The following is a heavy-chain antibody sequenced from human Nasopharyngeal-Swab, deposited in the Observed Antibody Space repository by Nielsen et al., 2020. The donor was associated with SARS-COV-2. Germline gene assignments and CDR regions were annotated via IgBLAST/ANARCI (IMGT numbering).Heavy chain of an antibody. CDR2: INHSGST. CDR3: ARGEATQDYFDY. J-gene: IGHJ4*02. Sequence: PGKGLEWIGEINHSGSTNYNPSLKSRVTISVDTSKNQFSLKLSSVTAADTAVYYCARGEATQDYFDYWGQGTLVTVS. V-gene: IGHV4-34*01. D-gene: IGHD1-26*01.